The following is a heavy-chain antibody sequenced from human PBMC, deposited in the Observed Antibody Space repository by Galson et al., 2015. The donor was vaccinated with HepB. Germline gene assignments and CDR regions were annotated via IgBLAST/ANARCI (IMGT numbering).Heavy chain of an antibody. CDR1: GFNFSLYS. Sequence: SLRLSCAASGFNFSLYSMNWVRQAPGKGLEWVSSISSSGSYIYYGDSVKGRCTVSRDSAKTSVYLQMDSLGVEDTAVYHCVRDRGFGANDYWGHGTLVTVSS. CDR2: ISSSGSYI. V-gene: IGHV3-21*04. J-gene: IGHJ4*01. CDR3: VRDRGFGANDY. D-gene: IGHD3-10*01.